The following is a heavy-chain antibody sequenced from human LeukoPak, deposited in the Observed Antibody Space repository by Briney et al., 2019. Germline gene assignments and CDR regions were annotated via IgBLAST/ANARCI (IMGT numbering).Heavy chain of an antibody. J-gene: IGHJ6*03. V-gene: IGHV3-21*01. CDR2: ISSSSSYI. CDR3: AKDEYSSSSYYYYYYYMDV. CDR1: GFTFSGYS. D-gene: IGHD6-6*01. Sequence: GGSLRLSCAASGFTFSGYSMNWVRQAPGKGLEWVSSISSSSSYIYYADSVKGRFTISRDNAKNSLYLQMNSLRAEDTAVYYCAKDEYSSSSYYYYYYYMDVWGKGTTVTVSS.